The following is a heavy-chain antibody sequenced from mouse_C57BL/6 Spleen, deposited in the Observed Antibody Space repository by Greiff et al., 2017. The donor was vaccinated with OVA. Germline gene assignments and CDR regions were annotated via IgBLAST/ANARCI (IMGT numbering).Heavy chain of an antibody. Sequence: EVQLQESGGGLVKPGGSLKLSCAASGFTFSDYGMHWVRQAPEKVLEWVAYISSGSSTIYYADTVKGRFTISRDNAKNTLFLQMTSLRSEDTAMYYCARGALLLRDMDYWGQGTSVTVSS. V-gene: IGHV5-17*01. CDR1: GFTFSDYG. J-gene: IGHJ4*01. CDR3: ARGALLLRDMDY. D-gene: IGHD1-1*01. CDR2: ISSGSSTI.